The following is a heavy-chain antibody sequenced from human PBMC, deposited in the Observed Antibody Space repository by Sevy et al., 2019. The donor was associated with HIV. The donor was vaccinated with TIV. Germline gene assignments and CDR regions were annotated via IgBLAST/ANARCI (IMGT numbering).Heavy chain of an antibody. CDR1: GGSVSSGSYY. J-gene: IGHJ5*02. CDR2: IYYSGST. V-gene: IGHV4-61*01. CDR3: ARDYYDSSGYYGNWFDP. Sequence: SETLSLTCTVSGGSVSSGSYYWSWIRQPPGKGLEWIGYIYYSGSTNYNPSLKSRVTISVDTSKNQFFLKLSSVTAADTAVYYCARDYYDSSGYYGNWFDPWGQGTLVTVSS. D-gene: IGHD3-22*01.